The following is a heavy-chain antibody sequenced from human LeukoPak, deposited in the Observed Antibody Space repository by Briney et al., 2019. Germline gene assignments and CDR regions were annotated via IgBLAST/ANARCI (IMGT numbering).Heavy chain of an antibody. CDR3: ARAVIVVPAAIRDYYYYSYMDV. Sequence: ASVKVSCKASGYTFSSYAISWVRQAPGQGLEWMGWISGYDGKTNYVQNLQGRVTMTTDTSTSTAYMELRCLRSDDTAVYYCARAVIVVPAAIRDYYYYSYMDVWGKGTTVTVS. D-gene: IGHD2-2*01. CDR2: ISGYDGKT. CDR1: GYTFSSYA. V-gene: IGHV1-18*01. J-gene: IGHJ6*03.